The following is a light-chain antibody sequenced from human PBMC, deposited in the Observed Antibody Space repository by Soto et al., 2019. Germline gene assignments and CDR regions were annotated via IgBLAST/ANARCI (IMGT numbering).Light chain of an antibody. J-gene: IGKJ1*01. V-gene: IGKV1-8*01. Sequence: AIRMTQSPSSFSASTGDRVTITCRASQGISSYLAWYQQKPGKAPKLLIYAASTLQSGVPSRFSGSGSGTDFTLTITSLQPGDFATYYCQQSFTTPRTFGQGTKVDIK. CDR2: AAS. CDR3: QQSFTTPRT. CDR1: QGISSY.